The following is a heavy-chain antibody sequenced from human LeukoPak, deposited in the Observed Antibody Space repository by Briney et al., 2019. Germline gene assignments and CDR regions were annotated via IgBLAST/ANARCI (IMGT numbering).Heavy chain of an antibody. Sequence: VASVKVSCKASGYSFTSNVISWVRQAPGQGLEWMGWISAYNGNTNYAQKLQGRVTMTTDTSTSTAYMELSSLRSEDTAVYYCADSGNGSGSYDYWGQGTLVTVSS. CDR2: ISAYNGNT. CDR1: GYSFTSNV. D-gene: IGHD3-10*01. CDR3: ADSGNGSGSYDY. J-gene: IGHJ4*02. V-gene: IGHV1-18*01.